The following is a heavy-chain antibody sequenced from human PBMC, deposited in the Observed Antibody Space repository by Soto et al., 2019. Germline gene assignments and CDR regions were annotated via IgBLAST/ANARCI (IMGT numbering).Heavy chain of an antibody. J-gene: IGHJ6*02. Sequence: QVQLVQSGAEVKKPGASVKVSCKAFGYTFTSYGISWVRQAPGQGLEWMGWISAYNGNTNYAQKLQGRVTMTTDTSTSTAYMELRSLRSEDTAVYYCAREGDYDILTGYYIIHYYYGIDVWGQGTTVTVSS. V-gene: IGHV1-18*01. CDR2: ISAYNGNT. D-gene: IGHD3-9*01. CDR1: GYTFTSYG. CDR3: AREGDYDILTGYYIIHYYYGIDV.